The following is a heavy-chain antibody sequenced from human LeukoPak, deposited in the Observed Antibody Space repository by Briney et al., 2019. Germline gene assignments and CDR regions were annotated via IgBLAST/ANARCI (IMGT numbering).Heavy chain of an antibody. D-gene: IGHD6-19*01. Sequence: GESLKISCKGSGYSFTSYWIGWVRQMPGKGLEWMRIIYPGDSDTRYSPSFQGQVTISADKSISTAYLQWSSLKASDTAMYYCARAQQWLGNYYFDYWGQGTLATVSS. J-gene: IGHJ4*02. CDR2: IYPGDSDT. V-gene: IGHV5-51*01. CDR3: ARAQQWLGNYYFDY. CDR1: GYSFTSYW.